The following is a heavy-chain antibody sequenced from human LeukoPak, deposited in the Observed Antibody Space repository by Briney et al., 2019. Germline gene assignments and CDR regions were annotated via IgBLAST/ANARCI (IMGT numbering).Heavy chain of an antibody. J-gene: IGHJ4*02. CDR3: ARGALPRDRMVRGVHNPDY. V-gene: IGHV1-69*05. Sequence: ASVKVSCKASGGTFSSYAISWVRQAPGQGLEWMGGIIPIFGTANYAQKFQGRVTITTDESTSTAYMELSSLRSEDTAVYYCARGALPRDRMVRGVHNPDYWGQGTLVTVSS. CDR1: GGTFSSYA. CDR2: IIPIFGTA. D-gene: IGHD3-10*01.